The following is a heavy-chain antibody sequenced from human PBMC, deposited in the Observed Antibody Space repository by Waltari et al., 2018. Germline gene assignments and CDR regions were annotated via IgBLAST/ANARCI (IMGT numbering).Heavy chain of an antibody. CDR2: IRSKAYGGTT. Sequence: EVQLVESGGGLVQPGRSLRLSCTASGFTFGDYAMRWVRQAPGKGLEWVGFIRSKAYGGTTEYAASVKGRFTISRDDSKSIAYLQMNSLKTEDTAVYYCTRGDYCSSTSCYGMDVWGQGTTVTVSS. J-gene: IGHJ6*02. CDR3: TRGDYCSSTSCYGMDV. V-gene: IGHV3-49*04. D-gene: IGHD2-2*01. CDR1: GFTFGDYA.